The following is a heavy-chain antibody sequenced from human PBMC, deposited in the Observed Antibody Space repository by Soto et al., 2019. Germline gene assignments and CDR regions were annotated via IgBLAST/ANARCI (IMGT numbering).Heavy chain of an antibody. V-gene: IGHV4-34*01. J-gene: IGHJ4*02. CDR3: ATLTSYGDYERGVDY. D-gene: IGHD4-17*01. Sequence: TSETLSLTCAVYGGSFSGYYWSWIRQPPGKGLEWIGEINHSGSTNYNPSLKSRVTISVDTSKNQFSLKLSSVTAADTAVYYCATLTSYGDYERGVDYWGQGTLVTVSS. CDR2: INHSGST. CDR1: GGSFSGYY.